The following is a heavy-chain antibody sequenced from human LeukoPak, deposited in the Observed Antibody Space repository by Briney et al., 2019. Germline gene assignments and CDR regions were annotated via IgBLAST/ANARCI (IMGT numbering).Heavy chain of an antibody. D-gene: IGHD2-15*01. CDR3: ARERGYCSGGSCYSGFDY. Sequence: PGGSLRLSCAASGFTFSSYSMNWVRQAPGKGLEGVSSISSSSSYIYYADSVKGRFTISRDNAKNSLYLQMNSLRAEDTAVYYCARERGYCSGGSCYSGFDYWGQGTLVTVSS. J-gene: IGHJ4*02. V-gene: IGHV3-21*01. CDR2: ISSSSSYI. CDR1: GFTFSSYS.